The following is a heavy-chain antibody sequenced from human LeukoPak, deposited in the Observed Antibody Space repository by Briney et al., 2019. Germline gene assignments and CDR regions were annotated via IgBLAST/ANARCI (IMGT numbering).Heavy chain of an antibody. CDR1: GGSISSYY. CDR3: ARDLRSITMIAGAFDI. Sequence: SKTLSLTCTVSGGSISSYYWSRIRQPPGKGLEWIGYIYYSGSTNYNPSLKSRVTIPVDTSKNQFSLKLSSVTAADTAVYYCARDLRSITMIAGAFDIWGQGTMVTVSS. CDR2: IYYSGST. V-gene: IGHV4-59*01. D-gene: IGHD3-22*01. J-gene: IGHJ3*02.